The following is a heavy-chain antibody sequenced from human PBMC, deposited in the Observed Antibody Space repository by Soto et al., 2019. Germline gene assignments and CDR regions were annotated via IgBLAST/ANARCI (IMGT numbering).Heavy chain of an antibody. CDR3: AKDHCSGGNCYRNWFDP. J-gene: IGHJ5*02. Sequence: GSLRLSCAASGFTFSSYSMNWVRQAPGKGLEWVSRISDSGGRTYYADSVKGRFSISRDNSKNTVFLQINSLRAEDTAVYFCAKDHCSGGNCYRNWFDPWGQGTLVTVSS. CDR1: GFTFSSYS. V-gene: IGHV3-23*01. CDR2: ISDSGGRT. D-gene: IGHD2-15*01.